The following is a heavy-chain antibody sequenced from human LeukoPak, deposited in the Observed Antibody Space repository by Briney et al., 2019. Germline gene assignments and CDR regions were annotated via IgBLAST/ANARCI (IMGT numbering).Heavy chain of an antibody. J-gene: IGHJ4*02. CDR3: AKDLVPVADPPPIPAYDY. Sequence: GGSLRLSCAASGFTFSSYGMHWVRQAPGKGLEWVAVISYDGSNKYYADSVKGRFTISRDNSKNTLYLQMNSLRAEDTAVYYCAKDLVPVADPPPIPAYDYWGRGTLVTVSS. CDR2: ISYDGSNK. V-gene: IGHV3-30*18. CDR1: GFTFSSYG. D-gene: IGHD6-19*01.